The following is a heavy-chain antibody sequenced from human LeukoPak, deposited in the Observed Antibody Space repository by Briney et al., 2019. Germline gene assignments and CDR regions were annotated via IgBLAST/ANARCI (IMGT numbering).Heavy chain of an antibody. CDR2: IYYNGKA. V-gene: IGHV4-59*01. D-gene: IGHD3-16*01. J-gene: IGHJ6*02. Sequence: PSETLSLTCTVSGGSISGYYWTWIRQPPGKGLEWIGQIYYNGKADYNPSLESRITISVDTSKNKIPLKLNSVTAADTAIYYCAKFGADYDMYVWGQGITVAVSS. CDR1: GGSISGYY. CDR3: AKFGADYDMYV.